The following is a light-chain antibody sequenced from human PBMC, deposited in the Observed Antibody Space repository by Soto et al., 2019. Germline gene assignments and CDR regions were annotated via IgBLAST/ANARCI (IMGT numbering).Light chain of an antibody. V-gene: IGKV3-20*01. CDR2: GAS. Sequence: EIVLTQSPGTLSLSPWERATLSCRASQSVSNSYLAWYQQKPGQAPRLLIYGASSRATGIPDRFSGSGSGTDLILTISRLEPEDFAVYYCQQYGSSPWTFGKRTKVDI. CDR1: QSVSNSY. J-gene: IGKJ1*01. CDR3: QQYGSSPWT.